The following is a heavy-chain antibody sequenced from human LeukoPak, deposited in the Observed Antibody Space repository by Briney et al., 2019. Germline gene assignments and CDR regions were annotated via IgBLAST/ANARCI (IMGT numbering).Heavy chain of an antibody. Sequence: GGSLRLSCASSGFTFSRYVLTWVRQAPGKGLGWVSYISSSGSTTFYADSVKGRFTISRDNAKNSLYLQMNSLRAEDTALYYCARDGGYNPQDVWGKGTTVTISS. CDR2: ISSSGSTT. J-gene: IGHJ6*04. V-gene: IGHV3-48*03. CDR1: GFTFSRYV. CDR3: ARDGGYNPQDV. D-gene: IGHD5-24*01.